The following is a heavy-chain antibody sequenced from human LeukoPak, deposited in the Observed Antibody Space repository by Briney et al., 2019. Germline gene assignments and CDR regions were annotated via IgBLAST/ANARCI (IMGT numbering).Heavy chain of an antibody. CDR2: WHFGSNK. J-gene: IGHJ4*02. D-gene: IGHD2-2*01. CDR1: GFIFSSYG. CDR3: ARDLCRTTSCFDY. Sequence: GGSLRLSCVTSGFIFSSYGIHWVRQAPGKGVEWVAWHFGSNKYYAESVRGRFTMSRDNSKTTLYLQMDSLRLEDTAVYYCARDLCRTTSCFDYCGQGTLVSVSS. V-gene: IGHV3-33*01.